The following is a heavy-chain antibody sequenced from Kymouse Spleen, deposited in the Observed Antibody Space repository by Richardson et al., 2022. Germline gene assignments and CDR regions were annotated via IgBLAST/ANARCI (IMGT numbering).Heavy chain of an antibody. J-gene: IGHJ4*02. CDR1: GGSFSGYY. Sequence: QVQLQQWGAGLLKPSETLSLTCAVYGGSFSGYYWSWIRQPPGKGLEWIGEINHSGSTNYNPSLKSRVTISVDTSKNQFSLKLSSVTAADTAVYYCARRDIVATIGGFDYWGQGTLVTVSS. CDR2: INHSGST. D-gene: IGHD5-12*01. V-gene: IGHV4-34*01. CDR3: ARRDIVATIGGFDY.